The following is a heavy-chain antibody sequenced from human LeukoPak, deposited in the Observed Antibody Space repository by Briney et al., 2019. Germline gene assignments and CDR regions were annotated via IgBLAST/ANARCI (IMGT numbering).Heavy chain of an antibody. Sequence: GASVKVSCKPSGYTFTSYYVSWVRQAPGQGLEWMGWTSGYNAKTKYVQKFQGRITMTIDTSTTTAYMELRSLTSDDTAVYYCARVRDYYASSDYSDYWGQGTLVTVSS. D-gene: IGHD3-22*01. CDR3: ARVRDYYASSDYSDY. CDR1: GYTFTSYY. J-gene: IGHJ4*02. V-gene: IGHV1-18*04. CDR2: TSGYNAKT.